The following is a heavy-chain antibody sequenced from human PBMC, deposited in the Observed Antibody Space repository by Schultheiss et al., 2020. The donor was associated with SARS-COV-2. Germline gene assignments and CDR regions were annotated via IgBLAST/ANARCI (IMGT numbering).Heavy chain of an antibody. D-gene: IGHD2-21*02. CDR1: GFTFRSYA. CDR3: GNKLPGDTFPDFDS. J-gene: IGHJ4*02. V-gene: IGHV3-23*01. CDR2: INTGGSVT. Sequence: GGSLRLSCAATGFTFRSYAMSWVRQAPGKGLEWVASINTGGSVTSYADSVKGRFTISRDNSKNTLYLQMNSLEAEDTAVYYCGNKLPGDTFPDFDSWGQGTLVTVSS.